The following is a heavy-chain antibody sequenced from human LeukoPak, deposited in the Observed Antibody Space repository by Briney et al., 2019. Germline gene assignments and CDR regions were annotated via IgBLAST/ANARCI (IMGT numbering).Heavy chain of an antibody. CDR1: GYTFTGYC. Sequence: ASVKVSCKASGYTFTGYCMHWVRQAPGKGLEWMGGFDPEDVETIYAQKFQGRVTMTEDTSTATAYTDLSSLRPDDTAVYYCATDFYRGRQFDYWGQGTLVTVSS. D-gene: IGHD2/OR15-2a*01. V-gene: IGHV1-24*01. J-gene: IGHJ4*02. CDR3: ATDFYRGRQFDY. CDR2: FDPEDVET.